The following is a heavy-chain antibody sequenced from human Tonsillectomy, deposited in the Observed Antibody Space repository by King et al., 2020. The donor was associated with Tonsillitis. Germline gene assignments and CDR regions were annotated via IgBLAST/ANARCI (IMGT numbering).Heavy chain of an antibody. D-gene: IGHD6-6*01. V-gene: IGHV4-38-2*02. CDR1: GYSISSGYY. CDR3: ARVEYTSSSPSMDY. Sequence: QLQESGPGLVKPSETLSLNCSVSGYSISSGYYWGWIRQPPGKGLKGIGSIYHSGNTYYNPSLKSRVTISVDTSKNQFSLKLTSVTAADTALYYFARVEYTSSSPSMDYWGQGTLVTVSS. J-gene: IGHJ4*02. CDR2: IYHSGNT.